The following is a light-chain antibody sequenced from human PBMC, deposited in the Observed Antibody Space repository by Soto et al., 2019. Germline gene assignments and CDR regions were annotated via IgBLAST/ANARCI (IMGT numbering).Light chain of an antibody. V-gene: IGLV2-14*01. Sequence: QSALTQPASVSGSPGQSITISCTGTSSDVGGYNYVSWYQQHPGKAPKVMIYDGSNRPSGVSNRFSGSKSGNTASLTISGLQAEDEADYYCSSYTSSSTWVFGGGTKLTVL. CDR2: DGS. J-gene: IGLJ3*02. CDR3: SSYTSSSTWV. CDR1: SSDVGGYNY.